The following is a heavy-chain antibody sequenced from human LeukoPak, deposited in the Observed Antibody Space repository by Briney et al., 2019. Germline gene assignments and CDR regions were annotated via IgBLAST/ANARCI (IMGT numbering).Heavy chain of an antibody. CDR1: GFTVSSNY. D-gene: IGHD3-10*01. J-gene: IGHJ4*02. CDR3: ARDQFYYGSGRD. Sequence: PGGSLRLSCAASGFTVSSNYMSWVRQAPGKGLEWISVIYGGGSTYYADSVKGRVTISIDNSKNTLYLQMNTLRAEDTAVYYCARDQFYYGSGRDWGQGTLVSV. CDR2: IYGGGST. V-gene: IGHV3-66*01.